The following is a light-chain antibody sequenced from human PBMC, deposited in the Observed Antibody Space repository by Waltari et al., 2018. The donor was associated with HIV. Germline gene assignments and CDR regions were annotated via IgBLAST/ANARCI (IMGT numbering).Light chain of an antibody. J-gene: IGKJ2*01. CDR1: QNVNRN. CDR2: NTS. V-gene: IGKV3-15*01. CDR3: QQYNKWLS. Sequence: EIVTTQSPATLSVSPGERATFSCRASQNVNRNLAWYQQKPGQAPELLVYNTSTRASGIPARFGGSGSATEFTLTINTLQSEDFAVYYCQQYNKWLSFGQGTNLEIK.